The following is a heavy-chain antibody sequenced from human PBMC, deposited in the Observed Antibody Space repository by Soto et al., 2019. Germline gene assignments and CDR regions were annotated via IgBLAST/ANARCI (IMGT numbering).Heavy chain of an antibody. Sequence: SETLSLTCIVSGDSISSGSYYWGWIRKPPGKGLEWIGSIYYTGSTNYNPSLKSRVTISVDTSKNQFSLKLSSVTAADTAVYYCAGLIAAALHRLEYWGQGTLVTVSS. D-gene: IGHD6-13*01. J-gene: IGHJ4*02. CDR2: IYYTGST. CDR1: GDSISSGSYY. V-gene: IGHV4-39*07. CDR3: AGLIAAALHRLEY.